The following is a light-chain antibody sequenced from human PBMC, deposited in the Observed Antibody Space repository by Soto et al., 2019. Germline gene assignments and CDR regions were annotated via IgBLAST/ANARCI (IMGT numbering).Light chain of an antibody. CDR1: QSVSSY. J-gene: IGKJ1*01. CDR2: DAS. Sequence: EIFLTQSPSTLSLSPGGRATLSCSASQSVSSYLAWYQQKPGQAPRLLIYDASNRATGIPARFSGSGSGTDFTLTISSLEPEDFAVYYCQQRSNWPWTFGQGTKVDIK. V-gene: IGKV3-11*01. CDR3: QQRSNWPWT.